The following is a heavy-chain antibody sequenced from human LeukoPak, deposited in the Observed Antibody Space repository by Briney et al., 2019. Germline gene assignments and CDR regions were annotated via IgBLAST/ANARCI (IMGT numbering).Heavy chain of an antibody. CDR3: AKRRYCSTTNCHDFDY. J-gene: IGHJ4*02. V-gene: IGHV3-23*01. CDR1: GFTFSSYA. CDR2: ISAGGETP. D-gene: IGHD2-2*01. Sequence: GGSLRLSCAASGFTFSSYAMSWVRQAPGKGLEWVSAISAGGETPYYADSVKGRFTISRNNFKNTLYLRMNSLRADDTAVYYCAKRRYCSTTNCHDFDYWGQGTLVTVSS.